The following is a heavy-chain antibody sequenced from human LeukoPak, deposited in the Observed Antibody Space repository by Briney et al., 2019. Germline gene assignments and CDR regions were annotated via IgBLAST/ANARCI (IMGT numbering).Heavy chain of an antibody. CDR1: GFTSNEYA. CDR3: AREKDYGDYIDF. D-gene: IGHD4-17*01. Sequence: GGSLRLSCAASGFTSNEYAIHWVRQAPGKGLEWVAVVSSDGINKYYADSVKGRFTISRDNSKNTLYLQMNSLRPEDTAVYYCAREKDYGDYIDFWGQGTLVTVSS. CDR2: VSSDGINK. J-gene: IGHJ4*02. V-gene: IGHV3-30-3*01.